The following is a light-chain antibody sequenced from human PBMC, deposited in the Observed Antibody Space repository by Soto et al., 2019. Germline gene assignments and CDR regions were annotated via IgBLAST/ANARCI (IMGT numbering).Light chain of an antibody. J-gene: IGLJ2*01. Sequence: QSAPTQPPSASGSPGQSATISCTGTSSDVGGYNYVSWYQQYPGKAPKLMIYEVSKRPSGVPDRFSGSKSGNTASLTVSGLPAEDEADYYCSSYAGSGTWVFGGGTKLTVL. CDR2: EVS. V-gene: IGLV2-8*01. CDR3: SSYAGSGTWV. CDR1: SSDVGGYNY.